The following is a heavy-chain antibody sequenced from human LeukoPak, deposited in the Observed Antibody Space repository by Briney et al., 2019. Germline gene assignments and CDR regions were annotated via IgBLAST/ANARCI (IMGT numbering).Heavy chain of an antibody. V-gene: IGHV4-34*01. Sequence: SETLSLTCAVYGGSFSGYYWSWIRKPPGKGLEWIGEINHSGSTNYNPSLKSRVTISVDTSKNQFSLKLSSVTAADTAVYYCARGPILYLYYYYYGMDVWGQGTTVTVSS. D-gene: IGHD2-8*01. CDR3: ARGPILYLYYYYYGMDV. CDR2: INHSGST. J-gene: IGHJ6*02. CDR1: GGSFSGYY.